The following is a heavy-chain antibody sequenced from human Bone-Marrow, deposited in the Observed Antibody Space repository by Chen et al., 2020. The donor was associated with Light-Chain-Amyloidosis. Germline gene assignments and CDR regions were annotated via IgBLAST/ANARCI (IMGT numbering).Heavy chain of an antibody. J-gene: IGHJ4*02. Sequence: EVQLAQSGPEVKKPGESLKISCNGSGYTFPNYWIGWVRQMPGKGLEWMGVIYPDYSDARYRPSFECQVNISADKSITAAYLQWRSLKASDTAMYYCARRRDGYNFDYWGQGTLVTVSS. CDR1: GYTFPNYW. CDR2: IYPDYSDA. D-gene: IGHD5-12*01. CDR3: ARRRDGYNFDY. V-gene: IGHV5-51*01.